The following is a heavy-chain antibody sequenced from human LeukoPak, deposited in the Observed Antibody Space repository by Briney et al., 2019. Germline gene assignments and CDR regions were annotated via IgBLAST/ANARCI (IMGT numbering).Heavy chain of an antibody. V-gene: IGHV1-2*02. CDR1: GYTFTGYY. CDR2: INPNSGGT. J-gene: IGHJ5*02. CDR3: ARDIVVVVAQNWFDP. Sequence: ASVKVSCKASGYTFTGYYMHWVRQAPGQGLEWMGWINPNSGGTNYAQKFQGRVTMTRDTSISTAYVELSRLRSDDTAVYYCARDIVVVVAQNWFDPWGQGTLVTVSS. D-gene: IGHD2-15*01.